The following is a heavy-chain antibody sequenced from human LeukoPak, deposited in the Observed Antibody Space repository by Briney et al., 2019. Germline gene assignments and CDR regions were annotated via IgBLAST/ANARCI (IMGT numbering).Heavy chain of an antibody. Sequence: EASVKVSCKVSAYSLTELAIHWVRQAPGKGLEWMGGFDPDDGEIIYAQRFQGRVTMTEDTFTDTAYMGLSSLRSEDTAIYYCTSGGDSHYAIWGQGTMVAVSS. CDR1: AYSLTELA. D-gene: IGHD3-22*01. CDR3: TSGGDSHYAI. J-gene: IGHJ3*02. V-gene: IGHV1-24*01. CDR2: FDPDDGEI.